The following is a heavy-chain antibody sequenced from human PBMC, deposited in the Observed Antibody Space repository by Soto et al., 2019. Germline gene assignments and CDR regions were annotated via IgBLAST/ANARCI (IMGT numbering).Heavy chain of an antibody. CDR1: GGTFSSYT. J-gene: IGHJ4*02. V-gene: IGHV1-69*08. CDR3: AREGQLVPKFDY. D-gene: IGHD6-6*01. Sequence: QVQLVQSGAEVKKPGSSVKVSCKASGGTFSSYTISWVRQDPGQGLEWMGRIIPILGIANYAQKFQGRVTITADKSTSTAYMELSSLRSEDTAVYYCAREGQLVPKFDYWGQGTLVTVSS. CDR2: IIPILGIA.